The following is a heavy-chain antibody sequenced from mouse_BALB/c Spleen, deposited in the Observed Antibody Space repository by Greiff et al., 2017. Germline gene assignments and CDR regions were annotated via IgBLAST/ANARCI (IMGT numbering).Heavy chain of an antibody. CDR1: GFTFSDYG. V-gene: IGHV5-15*02. Sequence: EVQLVESGGGLVQPGGSRKLSCAASGFTFSDYGMAWVRQAPGKGPEWVAFISNLAYSIYNADTVTGRFTISRENAKNTLYLEMSSLRSEDTAMYYCASVYGPSLYAMDYWGQGTSVTVSS. D-gene: IGHD1-1*02. CDR3: ASVYGPSLYAMDY. J-gene: IGHJ4*01. CDR2: ISNLAYSI.